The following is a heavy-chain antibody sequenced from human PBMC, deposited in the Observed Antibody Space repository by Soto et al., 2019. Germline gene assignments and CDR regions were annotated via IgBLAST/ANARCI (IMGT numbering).Heavy chain of an antibody. CDR1: GFTFSSYG. Sequence: GGSLRLSCAASGFTFSSYGMHWVRQAPGKGLEWVAVIWYDGSNKYYADSVKGRFTISRDDSKNTLYLQMNSLRAEDTAVYYCARDSYYYDSSGSPLFDYWGQGTLVTVSS. CDR2: IWYDGSNK. D-gene: IGHD3-22*01. V-gene: IGHV3-33*01. J-gene: IGHJ4*02. CDR3: ARDSYYYDSSGSPLFDY.